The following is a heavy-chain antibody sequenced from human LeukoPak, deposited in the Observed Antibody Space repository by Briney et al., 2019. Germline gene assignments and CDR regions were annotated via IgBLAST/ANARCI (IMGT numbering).Heavy chain of an antibody. Sequence: SGPTLVNPTQTLTLTCTFSGFSLSTSGVGVGWIRQPPGKALEWLSLIYWDDDKRYGPSLKSRLTITKDTSKNQVVLTMTNMDPVDTATYYCAHIKPPTYSYGDYFDYWGQGTLVTVSS. J-gene: IGHJ4*02. V-gene: IGHV2-5*05. CDR3: AHIKPPTYSYGDYFDY. CDR1: GFSLSTSGVG. CDR2: IYWDDDK. D-gene: IGHD5-18*01.